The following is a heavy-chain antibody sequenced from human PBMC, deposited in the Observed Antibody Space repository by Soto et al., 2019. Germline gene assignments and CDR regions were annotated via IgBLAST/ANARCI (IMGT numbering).Heavy chain of an antibody. CDR2: IYYSGST. V-gene: IGHV4-59*13. CDR1: GGSISYYY. CDR3: ASGDYCSRTTCCRSPFDY. Sequence: QVQLQESGPGLVKPSETLSLTCTVSGGSISYYYWSWIRQPPGKGLEWIANIYYSGSTNYNPSRKSRVTMSVDTSKNQFSLKLSSVTAADTAVYYCASGDYCSRTTCCRSPFDYWGQGILATVSS. D-gene: IGHD2-2*01. J-gene: IGHJ4*02.